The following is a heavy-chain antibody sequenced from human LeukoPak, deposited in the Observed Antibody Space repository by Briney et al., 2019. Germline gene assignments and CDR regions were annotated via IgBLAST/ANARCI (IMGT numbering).Heavy chain of an antibody. D-gene: IGHD6-13*01. CDR3: ARYPLSYSSNWHYYFDY. CDR2: INPSGGST. Sequence: ASVKVSCKASGYTFTSYYMHWVRQAPGQGLEWMGIINPSGGSTSYAQKLQGRVTLTTDTSTSTAYMELRSLTSDDTAVYYCARYPLSYSSNWHYYFDYWGQGTLLTVSS. J-gene: IGHJ4*02. V-gene: IGHV1-46*01. CDR1: GYTFTSYY.